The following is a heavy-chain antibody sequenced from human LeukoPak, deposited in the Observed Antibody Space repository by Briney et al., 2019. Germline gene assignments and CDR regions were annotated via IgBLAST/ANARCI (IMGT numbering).Heavy chain of an antibody. CDR3: ATLPGYGFNWFDP. CDR2: ISSSSSYI. V-gene: IGHV3-21*01. CDR1: GFTFSSYS. J-gene: IGHJ5*02. Sequence: PGGSLRLSCAASGFTFSSYSMNWVRQAPGKGLDWVSSISSSSSYIYYADSVKGRFTISRDNAKNSLYLQMNSLRAEDTAVYYCATLPGYGFNWFDPWGQGTLVTVSS. D-gene: IGHD5-18*01.